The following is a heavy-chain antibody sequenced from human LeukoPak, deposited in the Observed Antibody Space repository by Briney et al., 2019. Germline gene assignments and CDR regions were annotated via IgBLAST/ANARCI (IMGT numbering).Heavy chain of an antibody. V-gene: IGHV4-39*01. CDR3: NGAAADYYYYMDV. J-gene: IGHJ6*03. CDR1: GGSISSSSYY. CDR2: IYYSGST. Sequence: SETLSLTCTVSGGSISSSSYYWGWVRQPPGKGLEWIGSIYYSGSTYYNPSLKSGVTISVDTSKNQFSLKLSSVTAADTAVYYCNGAAADYYYYMDVWGKGTTVTISS. D-gene: IGHD6-13*01.